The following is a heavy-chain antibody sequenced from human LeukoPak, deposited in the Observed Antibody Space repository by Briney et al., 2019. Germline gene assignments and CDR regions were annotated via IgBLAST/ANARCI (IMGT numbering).Heavy chain of an antibody. CDR2: INPNSGGT. CDR3: ARDYGGYGNWFDP. J-gene: IGHJ5*02. Sequence: GASVKVSCKASGYTFTGYYMHWVRQAPGQGLEWMGWINPNSGGTNYAQKFQGRVTMTRDTSISTAYMELSRLRSDDTAVYYCARDYGGYGNWFDPWGQGTLVTVSS. CDR1: GYTFTGYY. D-gene: IGHD5-12*01. V-gene: IGHV1-2*02.